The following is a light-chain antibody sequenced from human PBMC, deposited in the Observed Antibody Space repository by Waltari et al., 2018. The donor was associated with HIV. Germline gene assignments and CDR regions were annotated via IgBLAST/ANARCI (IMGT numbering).Light chain of an antibody. CDR3: QQSNSRPWT. CDR1: QTVSRF. Sequence: DIEMTQSPSSLSASVGDRVTITCRASQTVSRFLNWYQQKPVKAPKLLIYEASTLQSGVPSRFSGSGSGTDFTLSISSLQPEDFATYYCQQSNSRPWTFGPGTKVDIK. J-gene: IGKJ1*01. V-gene: IGKV1-39*01. CDR2: EAS.